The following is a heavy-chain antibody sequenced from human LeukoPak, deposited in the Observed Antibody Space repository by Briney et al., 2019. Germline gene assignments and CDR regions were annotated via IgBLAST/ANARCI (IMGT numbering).Heavy chain of an antibody. D-gene: IGHD6-19*01. CDR3: ARVAYSSGWYVGYYYYYYMDV. CDR1: GFTFSSYW. CDR2: IKQDGSEK. J-gene: IGHJ6*03. V-gene: IGHV3-7*01. Sequence: PGGSLRLSCAASGFTFSSYWMSWVRQAPGKGLEWVANIKQDGSEKYYVDSVKGRFTISRDNAKNSLYLQMNSLRAEDTAVYYCARVAYSSGWYVGYYYYYYMDVWGKGTTVTISS.